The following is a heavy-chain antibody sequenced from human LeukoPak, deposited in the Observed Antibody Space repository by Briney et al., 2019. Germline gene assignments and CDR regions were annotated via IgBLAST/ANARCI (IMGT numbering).Heavy chain of an antibody. CDR1: GFTFRDYA. CDR3: ATDYYDRSGDYTVDY. D-gene: IGHD3-22*01. CDR2: ISGSGATT. V-gene: IGHV3-23*01. J-gene: IGHJ4*02. Sequence: GGSLRLSCPASGFTFRDYAMSRVRQAPGKGPEWVSVISGSGATTHYADSVKGRLSISRDNSKNTVFLQMNSLRAEDTAVYYCATDYYDRSGDYTVDYWGQGTLVTVSS.